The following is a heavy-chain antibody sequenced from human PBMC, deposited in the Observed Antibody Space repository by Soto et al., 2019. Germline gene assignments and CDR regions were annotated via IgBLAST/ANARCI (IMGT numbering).Heavy chain of an antibody. Sequence: SETLSLTCTVSGGSISSSSYYWGWIRQPPGKGLEWIGSIYYSGSTYYNPSLKSRVTISVDTSKNQFSLKLSSVTAADTAVYYCARHRAQTVTDAFDIWGQGTMVTVSS. D-gene: IGHD4-17*01. J-gene: IGHJ3*02. CDR2: IYYSGST. CDR3: ARHRAQTVTDAFDI. CDR1: GGSISSSSYY. V-gene: IGHV4-39*01.